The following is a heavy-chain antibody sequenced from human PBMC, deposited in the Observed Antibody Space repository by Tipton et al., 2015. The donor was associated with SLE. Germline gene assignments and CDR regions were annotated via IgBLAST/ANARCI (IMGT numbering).Heavy chain of an antibody. CDR3: ARDGPDTSGYYLDY. Sequence: TLSLTCTVSGGSVSPYYWNWIRQSPGKGLEWIGYIFHSGGTNYNPSLKSRVTILVDTSKNQVSLRLSSVSAADTAIYYCARDGPDTSGYYLDYWGQGILVTVSS. J-gene: IGHJ4*02. CDR2: IFHSGGT. V-gene: IGHV4-59*02. D-gene: IGHD3-22*01. CDR1: GGSVSPYY.